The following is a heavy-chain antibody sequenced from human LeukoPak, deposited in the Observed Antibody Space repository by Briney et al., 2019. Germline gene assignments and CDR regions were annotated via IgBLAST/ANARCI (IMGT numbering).Heavy chain of an antibody. CDR3: ARELLNYPRVLYYYYYMDV. D-gene: IGHD5-24*01. J-gene: IGHJ6*03. V-gene: IGHV1-69*05. Sequence: SVKVSCKASGGTFSSYAISWVRQAHGQGLEWMGRIIPIFGTANYAQKFQGRVTITTDESTSTAYMELSSLRSEDTAVYYCARELLNYPRVLYYYYYMDVWGKGTTVTVSS. CDR2: IIPIFGTA. CDR1: GGTFSSYA.